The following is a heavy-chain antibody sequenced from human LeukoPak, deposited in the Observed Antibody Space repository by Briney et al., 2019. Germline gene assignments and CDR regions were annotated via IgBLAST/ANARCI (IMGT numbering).Heavy chain of an antibody. Sequence: SETLSLTCTVSGGSISSSNYYWGWIRQPPGKGLEWIGSIYYSGSTNCNPSLKSRVTISVDTSKNQFSLKLSSVTAADTAVYYCASGVGVAAVGGDWGQGTLVTVSS. CDR1: GGSISSSNYY. V-gene: IGHV4-39*07. CDR2: IYYSGST. CDR3: ASGVGVAAVGGD. J-gene: IGHJ4*02. D-gene: IGHD6-13*01.